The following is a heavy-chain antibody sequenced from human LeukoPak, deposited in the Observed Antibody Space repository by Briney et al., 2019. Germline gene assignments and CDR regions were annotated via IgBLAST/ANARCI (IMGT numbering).Heavy chain of an antibody. CDR1: GFTFSNYW. Sequence: GGSLRLSCAASGFTFSNYWMHWVRQAPGKGLVWVSRINTDGSSTTYADSVKGRFTISRDNAKNTLYLQMNSLSAEDMAVYYCARGNSSSYRIDYWGQGTLVTVSS. CDR3: ARGNSSSYRIDY. J-gene: IGHJ4*02. D-gene: IGHD6-6*01. V-gene: IGHV3-74*01. CDR2: INTDGSST.